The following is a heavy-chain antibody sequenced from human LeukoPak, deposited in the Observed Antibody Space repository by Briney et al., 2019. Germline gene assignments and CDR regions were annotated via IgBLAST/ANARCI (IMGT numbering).Heavy chain of an antibody. CDR1: GGSISSGDYY. J-gene: IGHJ4*02. V-gene: IGHV4-61*08. CDR2: IYYSGST. CDR3: ARIPTGGSGYYSMDY. D-gene: IGHD3-22*01. Sequence: PSETLSLTCTVSGGSISSGDYYWSWIRQPPGKGLEWIGYIYYSGSTSYNPSLKSRVTISVDTSNNHFSLKLSSVTAADTAVYYCARIPTGGSGYYSMDYWGQGTLVTVSS.